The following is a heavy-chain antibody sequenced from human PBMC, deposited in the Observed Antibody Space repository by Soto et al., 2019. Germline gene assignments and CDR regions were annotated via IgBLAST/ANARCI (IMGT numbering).Heavy chain of an antibody. J-gene: IGHJ4*02. CDR1: GFTFSSYG. CDR3: AAPSYDLWSGYYHPFDG. V-gene: IGHV3-33*01. CDR2: IWYDGSSK. Sequence: QGKMVESGGGVVQPGRSLRLSCAVSGFTFSSYGMHWVRQAPGKGLEWVALIWYDGSSKFYADSVKGQFTISRDNSKTTVSLERSSLIAEDTAMYDCAAPSYDLWSGYYHPFDGWGQGTLVTVSS. D-gene: IGHD3-3*01.